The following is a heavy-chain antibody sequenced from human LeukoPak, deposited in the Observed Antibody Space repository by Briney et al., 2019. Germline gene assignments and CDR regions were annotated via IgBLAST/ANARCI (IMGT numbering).Heavy chain of an antibody. D-gene: IGHD1-1*01. CDR3: ARVSWFPGTSYYYMDV. J-gene: IGHJ6*03. CDR1: GDSISSYY. CDR2: IYCSGTT. V-gene: IGHV4-59*01. Sequence: PSETLSLTCTVSGDSISSYYGSWIRQPPGKGVEWIGYIYCSGTTNYNPSRKSRVTISVDTSKNQFSLKLSSVTAADTAVYYCARVSWFPGTSYYYMDVWGKGTTVTVSS.